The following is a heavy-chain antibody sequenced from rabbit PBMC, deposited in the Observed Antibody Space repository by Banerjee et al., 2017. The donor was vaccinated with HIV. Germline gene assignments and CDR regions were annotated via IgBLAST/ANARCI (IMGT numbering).Heavy chain of an antibody. J-gene: IGHJ4*01. V-gene: IGHV1S36*01. CDR2: INTSSGNA. CDR3: ARNDFGSAWGADL. D-gene: IGHD4-1*01. Sequence: WIACINTSSGNAVYANWAKGRFTISKTSSTVDLKMTSLTAADTATYFCARNDFGSAWGADLWGPGTLVT.